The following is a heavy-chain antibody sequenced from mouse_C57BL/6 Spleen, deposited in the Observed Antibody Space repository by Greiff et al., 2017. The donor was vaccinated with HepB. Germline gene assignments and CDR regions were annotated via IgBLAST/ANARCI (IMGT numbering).Heavy chain of an antibody. V-gene: IGHV1-50*01. CDR2: IDPSDSYN. Sequence: QVHVKQPGAELVKPGASVKLSCKASGYTFTSYWMQWVKQRPGQGLEWIGEIDPSDSYNNYNQKFKGKATLTVDTSSSTAYMQLSSLTSEDSAVYYCARSYDYDGAYWGQGTLVTVSA. J-gene: IGHJ3*01. CDR3: ARSYDYDGAY. D-gene: IGHD2-4*01. CDR1: GYTFTSYW.